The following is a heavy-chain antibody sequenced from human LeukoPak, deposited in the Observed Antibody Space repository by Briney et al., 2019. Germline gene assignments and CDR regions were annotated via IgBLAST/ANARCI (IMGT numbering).Heavy chain of an antibody. D-gene: IGHD2-15*01. Sequence: GSSVKVSCKASGGTFSSYAMSWVRQAPGQGLEWMGGIIPIFGTANYAQKFQGRVTITADESTSTAYMELSSLRSEDTAVYYCARGIVVVVAATQDYYYGMDVWGKGTTVTVSS. CDR1: GGTFSSYA. J-gene: IGHJ6*04. V-gene: IGHV1-69*01. CDR3: ARGIVVVVAATQDYYYGMDV. CDR2: IIPIFGTA.